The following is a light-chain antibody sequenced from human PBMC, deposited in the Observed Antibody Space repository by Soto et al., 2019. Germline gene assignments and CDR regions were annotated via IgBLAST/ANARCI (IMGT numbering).Light chain of an antibody. V-gene: IGKV3-20*01. CDR2: ATS. CDR3: QHFGYPQWT. Sequence: LVLTQSPGTLSLSPGETAALSCRARQIGSGTYLSWYQQKPGQAPRLLIYATSTRAPGIPDRFSGSGSATDFTLTINRLEPEDLAVYFCQHFGYPQWTFGRGTKXDI. J-gene: IGKJ1*01. CDR1: QIGSGTY.